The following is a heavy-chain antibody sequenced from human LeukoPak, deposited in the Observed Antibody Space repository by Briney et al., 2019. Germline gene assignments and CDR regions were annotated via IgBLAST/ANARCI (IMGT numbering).Heavy chain of an antibody. Sequence: AGGSLRLSCAASGFTFSSYAMSWVRQAPGKGLEWVSAISGSGGSTYYADSVKGRFTISRDNSKNTLYLQMNSLRAEDTAVYYCAKNPRRGVSPPFDYWGQGTLVTVSS. D-gene: IGHD1-26*01. J-gene: IGHJ4*02. CDR3: AKNPRRGVSPPFDY. CDR2: ISGSGGST. CDR1: GFTFSSYA. V-gene: IGHV3-23*01.